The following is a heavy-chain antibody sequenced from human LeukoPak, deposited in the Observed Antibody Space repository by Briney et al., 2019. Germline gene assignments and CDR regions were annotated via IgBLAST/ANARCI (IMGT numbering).Heavy chain of an antibody. V-gene: IGHV1-2*02. J-gene: IGHJ5*02. Sequence: ASVKVSCKASGYTFTGYYMHWVRQAPGQGLEWMGWINPNSGGTNYAQKFQGRVTMTRDTSISTAYMELSRLRSDDTAVYYCARGGLKTYYDILTGYYKVPVDWFDPWGQGTLVTVSS. CDR2: INPNSGGT. CDR1: GYTFTGYY. D-gene: IGHD3-9*01. CDR3: ARGGLKTYYDILTGYYKVPVDWFDP.